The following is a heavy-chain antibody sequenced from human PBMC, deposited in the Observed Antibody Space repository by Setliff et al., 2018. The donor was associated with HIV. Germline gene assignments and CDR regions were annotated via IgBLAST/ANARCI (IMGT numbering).Heavy chain of an antibody. CDR3: ARFCSGGSCPDY. J-gene: IGHJ4*02. V-gene: IGHV4-59*11. D-gene: IGHD2-15*01. Sequence: PSETLSLTCSASGGSITSHYWTWIRQPPGKGLEWIGVISYSGSPHYNPSLKSRVTIGMDTSKNQVSLTLSSVTAVDTAVYYCARFCSGGSCPDYWGQGTLVTVSS. CDR2: ISYSGSP. CDR1: GGSITSHY.